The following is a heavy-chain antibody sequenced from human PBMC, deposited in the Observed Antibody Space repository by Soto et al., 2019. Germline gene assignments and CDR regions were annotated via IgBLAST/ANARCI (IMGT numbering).Heavy chain of an antibody. CDR2: ISGSGGST. J-gene: IGHJ3*02. D-gene: IGHD6-13*01. CDR1: GFTFSIYA. CDR3: AKLTGYSSSWYLRDAFDI. V-gene: IGHV3-23*01. Sequence: PGGSLRLSCAASGFTFSIYAMSWVCQAPGKGLEWVSAISGSGGSTYYADSVKGRFTISRDNSKNTLYLQMNSLRAEDTAVYYCAKLTGYSSSWYLRDAFDIWGQGTMVTVSS.